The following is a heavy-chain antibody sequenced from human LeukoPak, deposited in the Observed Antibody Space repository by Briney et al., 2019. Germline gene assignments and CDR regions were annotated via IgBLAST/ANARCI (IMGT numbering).Heavy chain of an antibody. Sequence: ASVKVSRKASGYTLTAYYLHWVRPAPGQGLEWMGWINPNSGGTDYAQSFQGRVSMTRDTSISTAYMELSRLTSDDTALYYCARGFGGDLWGQGTRVTVS. J-gene: IGHJ5*02. CDR1: GYTLTAYY. D-gene: IGHD4-23*01. CDR3: ARGFGGDL. V-gene: IGHV1-2*02. CDR2: INPNSGGT.